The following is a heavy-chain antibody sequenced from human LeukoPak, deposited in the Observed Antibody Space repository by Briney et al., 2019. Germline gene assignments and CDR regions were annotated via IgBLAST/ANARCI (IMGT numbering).Heavy chain of an antibody. D-gene: IGHD6-13*01. CDR1: GFTFSSYA. CDR2: ISNNGGST. J-gene: IGHJ3*02. CDR3: ARGPSGRGSSSWYEGDAFDI. Sequence: GGSLRLSCAASGFTFSSYAMHWVRQAPGKGLEYVSAISNNGGSTYYANSVKGRFTISRDNSKNTLYLQMGSLRAEDMAVYYCARGPSGRGSSSWYEGDAFDIWGQGTMVTVSS. V-gene: IGHV3-64*01.